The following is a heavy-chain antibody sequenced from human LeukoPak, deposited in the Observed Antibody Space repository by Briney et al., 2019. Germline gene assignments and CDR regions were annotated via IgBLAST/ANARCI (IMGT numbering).Heavy chain of an antibody. V-gene: IGHV3-23*01. CDR3: ANRDSQYNWFDP. CDR1: GFTFSSYA. CDR2: ISGTGGST. D-gene: IGHD4-11*01. J-gene: IGHJ5*02. Sequence: GGPLRLSCAASGFTFSSYAMSWVRQAPGKGLEWVSAISGTGGSTYYADSVKGRFTISRDNSKNTLYLQMNSLRAEDAAIYYCANRDSQYNWFDPWGQGTLVTVSS.